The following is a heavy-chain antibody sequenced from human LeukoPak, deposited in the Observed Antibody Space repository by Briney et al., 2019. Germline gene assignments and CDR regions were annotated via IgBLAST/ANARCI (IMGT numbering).Heavy chain of an antibody. CDR1: GFTFTSYD. V-gene: IGHV1-8*01. D-gene: IGHD4-17*01. Sequence: GASVKVSCKASGFTFTSYDINWVRQATGQGLEWMGWMNPNSGDTGYAQKFQERVTITRDMSTSTAYMELSSLRSEDTAVYYCAAALVTTTPDWGQGTLVTVSS. CDR3: AAALVTTTPD. CDR2: MNPNSGDT. J-gene: IGHJ4*02.